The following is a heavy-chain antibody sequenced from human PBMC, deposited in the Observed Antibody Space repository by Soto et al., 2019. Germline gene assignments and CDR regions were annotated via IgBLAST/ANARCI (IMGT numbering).Heavy chain of an antibody. Sequence: GGSLRLSCAASGFTFSSYGMHWVRQAPGKGLEWVAVIWYDGSNKYYADSVKGRLTISRDNSKNTLYLQMNSLRAEDTAVYYCARGISVAVAFDYWGQGTLVTVSS. CDR3: ARGISVAVAFDY. V-gene: IGHV3-33*01. CDR1: GFTFSSYG. J-gene: IGHJ4*02. CDR2: IWYDGSNK. D-gene: IGHD6-19*01.